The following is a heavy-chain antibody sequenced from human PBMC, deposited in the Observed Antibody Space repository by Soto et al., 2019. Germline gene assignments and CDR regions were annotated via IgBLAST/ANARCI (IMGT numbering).Heavy chain of an antibody. CDR2: IIPIFGTA. CDR3: ARDPVRGNWVDP. Sequence: SVKVSCKASGGTFSSYAISWVRQAPGQGLEWMGGIIPIFGTANYAQKFQGRVTITADESTSTAYMELSSLRSDDTAVYYCARDPVRGNWVDPWGQGTLVTVSS. CDR1: GGTFSSYA. V-gene: IGHV1-69*13. J-gene: IGHJ5*02.